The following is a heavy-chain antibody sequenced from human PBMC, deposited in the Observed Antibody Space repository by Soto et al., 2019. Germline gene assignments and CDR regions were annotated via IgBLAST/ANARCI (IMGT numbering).Heavy chain of an antibody. CDR2: ISGSGGST. CDR1: GFTFSSYA. CDR3: ARAPFQLPGHIPVLYAMDV. D-gene: IGHD2-2*02. Sequence: EVQLLESGGGLVQPGGSLRLSCAASGFTFSSYAMSWVRQAPGKGLEWVSAISGSGGSTYYADSVKGRFTISRDNSKNTLYLQMNSLRAEDTAVYYCARAPFQLPGHIPVLYAMDVWGQGTTVTVSS. V-gene: IGHV3-23*01. J-gene: IGHJ6*02.